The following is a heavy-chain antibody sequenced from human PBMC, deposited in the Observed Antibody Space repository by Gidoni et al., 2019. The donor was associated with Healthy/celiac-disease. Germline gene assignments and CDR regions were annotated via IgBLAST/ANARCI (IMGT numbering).Heavy chain of an antibody. J-gene: IGHJ6*02. Sequence: EVQLVESGGGLVKPGGSLRLSCAASGFPFSSHSMNLVRQAPGKGLEWVSSISSSSSYIYYADSVKGRFTISRDNAKNSLYLQMNSLRAEDTAVYYCARGGETTGTTTLYYYYYYGMDVWGQGTTVTVSS. V-gene: IGHV3-21*01. CDR1: GFPFSSHS. CDR2: ISSSSSYI. D-gene: IGHD1-1*01. CDR3: ARGGETTGTTTLYYYYYYGMDV.